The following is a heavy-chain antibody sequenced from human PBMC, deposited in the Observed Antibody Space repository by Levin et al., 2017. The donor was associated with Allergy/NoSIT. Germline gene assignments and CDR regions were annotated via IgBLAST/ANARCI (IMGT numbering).Heavy chain of an antibody. V-gene: IGHV3-74*01. D-gene: IGHD2-21*01. CDR1: GFTFSSYW. CDR2: INGDGSST. CDR3: ARIHIGSSNLHLDL. Sequence: RAGGSLRLSCAASGFTFSSYWVHWVRQVPGKGLVWVSRINGDGSSTKYVDSVRGRFAISRENAKNTVYLQMNSLGAEDTAVYYCARIHIGSSNLHLDLWGRGTLVTVSS. J-gene: IGHJ2*01.